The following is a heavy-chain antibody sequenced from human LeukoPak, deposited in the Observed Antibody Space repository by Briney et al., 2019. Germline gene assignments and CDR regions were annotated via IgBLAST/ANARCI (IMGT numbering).Heavy chain of an antibody. V-gene: IGHV4-39*01. D-gene: IGHD3-10*01. CDR1: GGSISSSSYY. CDR3: ARMALHGVNYYYYMDV. CDR2: IYYSGST. Sequence: SETLSLTCTVSGGSISSSSYYWGWIRQPPGKGLEWIESIYYSGSTYYNPSLKSRVTISVDTSKNQFSLKLSSVTAADTAVYYCARMALHGVNYYYYMDVWGKGTTVTVSS. J-gene: IGHJ6*03.